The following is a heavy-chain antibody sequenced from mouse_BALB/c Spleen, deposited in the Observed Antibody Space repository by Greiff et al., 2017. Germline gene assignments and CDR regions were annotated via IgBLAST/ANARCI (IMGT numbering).Heavy chain of an antibody. Sequence: EVKLVESGGGLVQPGGSLRLSCATSGFTFTDYYMSWVRQPPGKALEWLGFIRNKANGYTTEYSASVKGRFTISRDNSKSILYLQMNTLRAEDSATYYCARDTGDDGDYWYFDVWGAGTTVTVSA. D-gene: IGHD2-3*01. CDR1: GFTFTDYY. CDR3: ARDTGDDGDYWYFDV. CDR2: IRNKANGYTT. V-gene: IGHV7-3*02. J-gene: IGHJ1*01.